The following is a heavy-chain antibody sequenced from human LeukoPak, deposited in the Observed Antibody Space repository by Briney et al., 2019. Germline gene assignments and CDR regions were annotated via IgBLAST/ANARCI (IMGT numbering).Heavy chain of an antibody. CDR3: ARGPLRAFAYYYGMDV. CDR2: ISYDGSNK. V-gene: IGHV3-30*04. D-gene: IGHD3-16*01. CDR1: GFTFSSYA. Sequence: GRSLRLSCAASGFTFSSYAMHWVRQAPGKGLEWVAVISYDGSNKYYADSVKGRFTISRDNSKNTLYLQMNSLRAEDTAGYYCARGPLRAFAYYYGMDVWGKGTTVTVSS. J-gene: IGHJ6*04.